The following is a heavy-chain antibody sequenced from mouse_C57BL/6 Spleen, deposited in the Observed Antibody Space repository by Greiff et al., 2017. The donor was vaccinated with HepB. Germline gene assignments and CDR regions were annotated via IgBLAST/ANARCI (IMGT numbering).Heavy chain of an antibody. CDR2: IDPANGNT. CDR3: PRDSSCPFDH. J-gene: IGHJ2*01. Sequence: EVQLQQSVAELVRPGASVKLSCTASGFNIHNAYMHWVKQRPEQGLEWIGRIDPANGNTKYAPKFQGKATITAYTSSNTAYLQLRSLTSEDTAIYYCPRDSSCPFDHWCQGTPLTVSP. CDR1: GFNIHNAY. D-gene: IGHD1-1*01. V-gene: IGHV14-3*01.